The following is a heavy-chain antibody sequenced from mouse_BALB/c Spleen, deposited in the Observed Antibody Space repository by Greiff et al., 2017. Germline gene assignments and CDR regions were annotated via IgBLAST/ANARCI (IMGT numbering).Heavy chain of an antibody. CDR1: GYTFTSYW. CDR2: INPSTGYT. CDR3: ARSDLYHFAWFAY. D-gene: IGHD2-1*01. Sequence: QVQLQQSGAELAKPGASVKMSCKASGYTFTSYWMHWVKQRPGQGLEWIGYINPSTGYTEYNQKFKDKATLTADKSSSTAYMQLSSLTSEDSAVYYCARSDLYHFAWFAYWGQGTLVTVSA. J-gene: IGHJ3*01. V-gene: IGHV1-7*01.